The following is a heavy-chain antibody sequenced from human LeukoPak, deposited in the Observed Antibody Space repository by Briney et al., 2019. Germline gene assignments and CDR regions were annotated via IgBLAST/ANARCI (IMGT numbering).Heavy chain of an antibody. CDR1: GFTFSSYS. J-gene: IGHJ5*02. CDR3: ARAGGYCSSTSCYRDLDWFDP. Sequence: PGGSLRLSCAASGFTFSSYSMNWVRQAPGKGLEWVSYISSSSSTIYYADSVKGRFTISRDNAKNSLYLQMNSLRAEDTAVYYCARAGGYCSSTSCYRDLDWFDPWGQGTLVTVSS. V-gene: IGHV3-48*01. D-gene: IGHD2-2*02. CDR2: ISSSSSTI.